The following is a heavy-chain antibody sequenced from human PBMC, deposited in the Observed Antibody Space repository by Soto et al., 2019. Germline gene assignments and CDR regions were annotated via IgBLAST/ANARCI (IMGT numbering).Heavy chain of an antibody. Sequence: GGSLRLSCAASGFTFDDYAMHWVRQAPGKGLEWVSGISWNSGSIGYADSVKGRFTISRDNAKNSLYLQMNSLRAEDTALYYCAKGYCTNGVCYYFDYWGQGTLVTVSS. CDR2: ISWNSGSI. CDR3: AKGYCTNGVCYYFDY. CDR1: GFTFDDYA. V-gene: IGHV3-9*01. D-gene: IGHD2-8*01. J-gene: IGHJ4*02.